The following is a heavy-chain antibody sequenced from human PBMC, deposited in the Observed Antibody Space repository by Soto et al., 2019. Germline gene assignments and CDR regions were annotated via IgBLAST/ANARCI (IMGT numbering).Heavy chain of an antibody. D-gene: IGHD3-9*01. Sequence: EVQLVESGGGLVQPGGSLRLSCAASGFTFSSYWMHWVRQAPGKGLVWVSRINSDGSSTSYADSVKGRFTISRDNAKNTLYLKMSSLRAEDTAVYYCARASYYDILTGYEEGAFDIWGQGTMVTVSS. CDR1: GFTFSSYW. CDR2: INSDGSST. J-gene: IGHJ3*02. CDR3: ARASYYDILTGYEEGAFDI. V-gene: IGHV3-74*01.